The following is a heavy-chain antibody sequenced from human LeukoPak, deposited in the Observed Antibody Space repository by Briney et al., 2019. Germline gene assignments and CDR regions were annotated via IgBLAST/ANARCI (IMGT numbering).Heavy chain of an antibody. D-gene: IGHD1-26*01. V-gene: IGHV3-23*01. CDR1: GFTFSSYA. CDR3: ASVVGATNDAFDI. CDR2: ISGSGGST. Sequence: TGGSLRLSCAASGFTFSSYAMSWVRQAPGKGLEWVSAISGSGGSTYYADSVKGRFTISRDNSKNTLYLQMNSLRAEDTAVYYCASVVGATNDAFDIWGQGTMVTVSS. J-gene: IGHJ3*02.